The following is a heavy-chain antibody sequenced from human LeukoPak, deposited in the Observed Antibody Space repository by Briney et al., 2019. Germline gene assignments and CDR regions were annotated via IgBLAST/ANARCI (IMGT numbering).Heavy chain of an antibody. V-gene: IGHV3-7*05. Sequence: GGSLRLSCAASGFTFSAYRMSWVRQAPGKGLEWVADINQDGSETYHVASMKGRFTISRDNAKNSLYLQMNSLRAEDTAVYYCARIHLFLDRGLTRGVDFWGQGTLVSVSS. CDR1: GFTFSAYR. CDR3: ARIHLFLDRGLTRGVDF. J-gene: IGHJ4*02. CDR2: INQDGSET. D-gene: IGHD3-10*01.